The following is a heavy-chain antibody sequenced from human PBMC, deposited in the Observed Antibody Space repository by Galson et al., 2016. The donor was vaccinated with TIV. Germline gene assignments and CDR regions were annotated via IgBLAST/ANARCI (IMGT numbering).Heavy chain of an antibody. Sequence: SVKVSCKGSGGPFRSYAISWVRQAPGQGLEWMGGIIGVFAAVTYAQKFQGRVTITADESTSTVYMELRSLRSDDTAVYYCARLASCGGDCYYVDSWGQGTLVTVSS. J-gene: IGHJ4*02. D-gene: IGHD2-21*02. CDR2: IIGVFAAV. V-gene: IGHV1-69*13. CDR3: ARLASCGGDCYYVDS. CDR1: GGPFRSYA.